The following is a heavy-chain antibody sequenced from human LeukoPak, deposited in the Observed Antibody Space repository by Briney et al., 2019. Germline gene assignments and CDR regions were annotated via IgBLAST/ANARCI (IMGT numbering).Heavy chain of an antibody. CDR2: IKQDGSEK. CDR3: ARSLGYCSSTSCPNYYYGMDV. CDR1: GFTFSSYW. D-gene: IGHD2-2*01. Sequence: GGSLRLSCAASGFTFSSYWMSWVRQAPGKGLEWVANIKQDGSEKYYVDSVKGQFTISRDNAKNSLYLQMNSLRAEDTAVYYCARSLGYCSSTSCPNYYYGMDVWGQGTTVTVSS. V-gene: IGHV3-7*01. J-gene: IGHJ6*02.